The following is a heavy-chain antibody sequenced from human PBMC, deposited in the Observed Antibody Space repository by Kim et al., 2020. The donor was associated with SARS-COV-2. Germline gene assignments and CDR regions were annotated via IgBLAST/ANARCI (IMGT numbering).Heavy chain of an antibody. CDR1: GFMFSSYE. Sequence: GGSLRLSCAASGFMFSSYEMNWIRQTPGEGLEWVAWINGPADTIDYAESVKGRFTISRDNAKNVVFLHMRDVRAEDTGLYYCVRETVASPDFWGQGSLVT. D-gene: IGHD4-4*01. V-gene: IGHV3-48*03. CDR2: INGPADTI. CDR3: VRETVASPDF. J-gene: IGHJ4*02.